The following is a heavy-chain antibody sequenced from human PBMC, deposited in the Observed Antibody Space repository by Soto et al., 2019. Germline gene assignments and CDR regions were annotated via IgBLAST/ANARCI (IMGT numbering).Heavy chain of an antibody. CDR3: AKSPGRETYNYYYYMDV. CDR2: ISGSGGST. J-gene: IGHJ6*03. D-gene: IGHD2-2*02. Sequence: GGSLRLSCAASGFTFSSYAMSWVRQAPGKGLEWVSAISGSGGSTYYADSVKGRFTTSRDNSKNTLYLQMNSLRAEDTAVYYCAKSPGRETYNYYYYMDVWGKGTTVTVSS. V-gene: IGHV3-23*01. CDR1: GFTFSSYA.